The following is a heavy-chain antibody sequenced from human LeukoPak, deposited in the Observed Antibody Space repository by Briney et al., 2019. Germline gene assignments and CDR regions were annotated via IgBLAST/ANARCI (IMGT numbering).Heavy chain of an antibody. CDR1: GCSFSTYW. Sequence: GGSLRLSCAASGCSFSTYWMTWVRQAPGKGLEWVANINEDGSEKYCVDSMKGRFTISRDNAKDSLYLQMNSLRAEDTAVYYCASLSGWRSDYWGQGTLVTVSS. CDR2: INEDGSEK. V-gene: IGHV3-7*02. D-gene: IGHD2-15*01. J-gene: IGHJ4*02. CDR3: ASLSGWRSDY.